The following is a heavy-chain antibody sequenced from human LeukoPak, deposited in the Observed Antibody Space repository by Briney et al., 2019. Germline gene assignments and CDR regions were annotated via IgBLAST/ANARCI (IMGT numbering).Heavy chain of an antibody. D-gene: IGHD6-19*01. CDR2: IFYSGST. V-gene: IGHV4-59*12. J-gene: IGHJ4*02. CDR1: GGSTSSYY. CDR3: ARAESSGWIFDY. Sequence: PSETLSLSCTVSGGSTSSYYWSWFRQPPGKGLEWIGYIFYSGSTNYNPSLKGRVTISVDTSKNQFSLKLRSVTAADTAVYHCARAESSGWIFDYWGQGTLVTVSS.